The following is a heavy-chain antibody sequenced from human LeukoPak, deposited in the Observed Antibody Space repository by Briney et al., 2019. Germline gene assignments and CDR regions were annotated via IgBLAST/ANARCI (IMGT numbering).Heavy chain of an antibody. V-gene: IGHV3-30*02. CDR3: AKEATDCSGGSCYSYYFNS. D-gene: IGHD2-15*01. CDR2: IRYDGSNK. Sequence: GGSLRLSCAASGFTFSSYGMHWVRQAPGKGLEWVAFIRYDGSNKYYADSVKGRFTTSRDNSQNTLYLQMSSLRVEDTAIYYCAKEATDCSGGSCYSYYFNSWGLGTLVTVSS. J-gene: IGHJ4*02. CDR1: GFTFSSYG.